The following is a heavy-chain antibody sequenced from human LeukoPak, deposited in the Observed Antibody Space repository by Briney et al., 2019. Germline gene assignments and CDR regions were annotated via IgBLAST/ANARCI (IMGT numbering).Heavy chain of an antibody. V-gene: IGHV3-73*01. D-gene: IGHD1-26*01. CDR3: ARESGSYFDF. CDR2: IRSKANSYAT. J-gene: IGHJ4*02. CDR1: GFTFSSYW. Sequence: PGGSLRLSCAASGFTFSSYWMSWVRQASGKGLEWVGRIRSKANSYATAYVASVKGRFTISRDDSKNTAYLQMNSLKTEDTAVYYCARESGSYFDFWGQGTLVTVSS.